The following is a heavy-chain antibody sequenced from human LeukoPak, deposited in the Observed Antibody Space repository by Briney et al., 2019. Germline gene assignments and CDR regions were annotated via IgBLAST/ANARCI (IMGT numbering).Heavy chain of an antibody. CDR3: AKDPSRDFWSGAIITFFDY. J-gene: IGHJ4*02. CDR2: ISGSGGST. D-gene: IGHD3-3*01. Sequence: PGGSLRLSCAASGFTFSSYAMSWVRQAPGKGLEWVSAISGSGGSTYYADSVKGRFTISRDNSKNTLYLQMNSLRAEDTAVYYCAKDPSRDFWSGAIITFFDYWGQGTLVTVSS. CDR1: GFTFSSYA. V-gene: IGHV3-23*01.